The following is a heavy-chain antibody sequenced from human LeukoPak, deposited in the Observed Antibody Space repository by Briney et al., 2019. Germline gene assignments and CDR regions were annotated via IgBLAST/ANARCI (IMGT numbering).Heavy chain of an antibody. D-gene: IGHD1-26*01. CDR3: AKGGKWDVTPFDY. CDR2: ISFDGSYT. Sequence: GGSLRLSCAASGFTFSNHAMDWVRQAPGKGLEWVAVISFDGSYTYYADSVKGRFTISRDNSKNTLYLQVNSLRAEDTAVYYCAKGGKWDVTPFDYWGQGTLVTVSS. CDR1: GFTFSNHA. J-gene: IGHJ4*02. V-gene: IGHV3-30*04.